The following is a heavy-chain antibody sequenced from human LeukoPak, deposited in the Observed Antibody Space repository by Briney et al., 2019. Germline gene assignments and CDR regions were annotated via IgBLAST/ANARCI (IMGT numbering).Heavy chain of an antibody. V-gene: IGHV3-23*01. Sequence: TGGSLRLSCGASGFTFSSYAVSWVRQAPGKGVEWGSAISGRGGSTYYADSVKGRFTISRDNSKNTLYLQMNSLRAEDTAVYYCAKCPNWNYDHDAFDIWGQGTMVTVSS. D-gene: IGHD1-7*01. J-gene: IGHJ3*02. CDR1: GFTFSSYA. CDR3: AKCPNWNYDHDAFDI. CDR2: ISGRGGST.